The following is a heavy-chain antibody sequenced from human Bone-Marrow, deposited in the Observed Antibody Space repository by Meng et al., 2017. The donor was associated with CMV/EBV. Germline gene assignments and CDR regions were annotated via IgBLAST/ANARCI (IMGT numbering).Heavy chain of an antibody. Sequence: KVSCKASGYTFTGYYIHWVRQAPGQGPEWMGWINPNSGDTNYAQKFQGRVTMTGDTSITTAYMELSRLRSDDTAVYYCARVLGHFDHWGQGTLVTVSS. V-gene: IGHV1-2*02. J-gene: IGHJ4*02. D-gene: IGHD3-16*01. CDR2: INPNSGDT. CDR1: GYTFTGYY. CDR3: ARVLGHFDH.